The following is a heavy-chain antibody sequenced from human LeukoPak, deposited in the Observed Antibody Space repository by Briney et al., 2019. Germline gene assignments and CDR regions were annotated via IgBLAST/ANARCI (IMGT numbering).Heavy chain of an antibody. CDR2: IKQDGSEK. V-gene: IGHV3-7*03. J-gene: IGHJ6*03. CDR3: AILVVTVDYYYYYMDV. D-gene: IGHD2-21*02. CDR1: GFTFSSYW. Sequence: QSGGSLRLSCAASGFTFSSYWMSWVRQAPGKGLEWVANIKQDGSEKYYVDSVKGRFTISRDNAKNSLYLQMSSLRSEDTAVYYCAILVVTVDYYYYYMDVWGKGTTVTVSS.